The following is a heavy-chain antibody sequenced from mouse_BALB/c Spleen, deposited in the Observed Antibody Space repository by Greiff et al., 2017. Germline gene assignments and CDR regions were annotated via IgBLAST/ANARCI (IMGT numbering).Heavy chain of an antibody. CDR3: ARWGNDYQYYFDY. CDR1: GYSITSDYA. Sequence: EVKLQESGPGLVKPSQSLSLTCTVTGYSITSDYAWNWIRQFPGNKLEWMGYISYSGSTSYNPSLKSRISITRDTSKNQFFLQLNSVTTEDTATYYCARWGNDYQYYFDYWGQGTTLTVSS. J-gene: IGHJ2*01. V-gene: IGHV3-2*02. D-gene: IGHD2-4*01. CDR2: ISYSGST.